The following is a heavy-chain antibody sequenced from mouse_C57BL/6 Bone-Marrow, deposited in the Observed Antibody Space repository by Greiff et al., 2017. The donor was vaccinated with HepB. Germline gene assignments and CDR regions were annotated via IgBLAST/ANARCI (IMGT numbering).Heavy chain of an antibody. J-gene: IGHJ2*01. D-gene: IGHD2-1*01. CDR1: GYAFTNYL. CDR2: INPGSGGT. V-gene: IGHV1-54*01. Sequence: VQLQQSGGELVRPGTSVKVSCKASGYAFTNYLIEWVKQRPGQGLEWIGVINPGSGGTNYNEKFKGKATLTADKSSSTAYMQLSSLTSEDSAVYFCHSYGNYEGFDYWGQGTTLTVSS. CDR3: HSYGNYEGFDY.